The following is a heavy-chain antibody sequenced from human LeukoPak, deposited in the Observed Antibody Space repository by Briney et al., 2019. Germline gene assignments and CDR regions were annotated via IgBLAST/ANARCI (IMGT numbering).Heavy chain of an antibody. CDR2: IYYSGST. D-gene: IGHD2-2*01. V-gene: IGHV4-59*06. CDR3: ARDHGQLLAWFDP. Sequence: SETLSLTCTVSGGSISSYYWSWIRQHPGKGLEWIGYIYYSGSTYYNPSLKSRVTISVDTSKNQFSLKLSSVTAADTAVYYCARDHGQLLAWFDPWGQGTLVTVSS. J-gene: IGHJ5*02. CDR1: GGSISSYY.